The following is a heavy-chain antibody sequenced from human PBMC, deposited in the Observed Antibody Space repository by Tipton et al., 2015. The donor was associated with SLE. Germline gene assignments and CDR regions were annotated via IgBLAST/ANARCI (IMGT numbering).Heavy chain of an antibody. J-gene: IGHJ4*02. D-gene: IGHD3-3*01. V-gene: IGHV4-59*01. CDR3: ARGDYDFWSGYLYYLDY. CDR2: VYYSGST. CDR1: GGSISSYY. Sequence: TLSLTCTVSGGSISSYYWSWSRQPPGKGLEWIGDVYYSGSTNYNPSLKSRVTISVDTSKNQFSLKLSSVTAADTAVYYCARGDYDFWSGYLYYLDYWGQGTLVTVSS.